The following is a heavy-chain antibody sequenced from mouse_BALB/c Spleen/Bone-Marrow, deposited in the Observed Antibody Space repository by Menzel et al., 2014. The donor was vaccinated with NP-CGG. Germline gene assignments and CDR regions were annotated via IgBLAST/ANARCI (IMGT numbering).Heavy chain of an antibody. CDR1: GYTFTDFN. Sequence: DVQLQESGPELVKPGASVKISCKASGYTFTDFNMHWVKQSHGKSLEWIGFISPYIGGTGYNQKFKSKATLTVDSCSSTAYMELRSLASEDSTVYYCARGRRYDGPYFDYWGQGTTLTVSS. CDR2: ISPYIGGT. J-gene: IGHJ2*01. V-gene: IGHV1S29*02. D-gene: IGHD2-14*01. CDR3: ARGRRYDGPYFDY.